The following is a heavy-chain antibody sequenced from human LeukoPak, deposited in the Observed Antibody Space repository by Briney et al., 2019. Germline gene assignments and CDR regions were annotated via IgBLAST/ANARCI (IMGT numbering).Heavy chain of an antibody. CDR3: ASRYYYDSSGFLDAFDI. CDR1: GYSFTSYW. CDR2: IYPGDSDT. V-gene: IGHV5-51*01. J-gene: IGHJ3*02. D-gene: IGHD3-22*01. Sequence: GESLKISCKGSGYSFTSYWIGWVRQMPGKGLEWMGIIYPGDSDTRYSPSFQGQVTISADKSISTAYLQWSSLKASDTAMYYCASRYYYDSSGFLDAFDIWGQGTMVTVSS.